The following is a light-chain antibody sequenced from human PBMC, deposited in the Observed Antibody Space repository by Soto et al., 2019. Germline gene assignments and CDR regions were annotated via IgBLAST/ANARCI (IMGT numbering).Light chain of an antibody. CDR1: QSVGSN. V-gene: IGKV3-15*01. Sequence: EIVLTQSPATLSLSPVERATVSCRASQSVGSNLAWYQQKAGQAPSLLIYGASTRATGVPARFSGSGSGTEFTLTISSLQSEDSAVYYCQQYDNWPWTFGQGTKVDIK. CDR2: GAS. J-gene: IGKJ1*01. CDR3: QQYDNWPWT.